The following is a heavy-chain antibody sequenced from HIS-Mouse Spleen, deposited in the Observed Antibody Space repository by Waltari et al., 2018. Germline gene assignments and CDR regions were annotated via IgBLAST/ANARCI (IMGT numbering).Heavy chain of an antibody. CDR2: ISYEGSKK. J-gene: IGHJ3*02. Sequence: QVQLVESGGGVVQPGRSLRLSCAASGFTFSSYAMHWVRQAPGKGLESVAVISYEGSKKYYADSVNGRFTIFRDNSKNTLYLQMNSLRAEDTAVYYCARVNGIAVAGTDAFDIWGQGTMVTVSS. CDR3: ARVNGIAVAGTDAFDI. D-gene: IGHD6-19*01. CDR1: GFTFSSYA. V-gene: IGHV3-30-3*01.